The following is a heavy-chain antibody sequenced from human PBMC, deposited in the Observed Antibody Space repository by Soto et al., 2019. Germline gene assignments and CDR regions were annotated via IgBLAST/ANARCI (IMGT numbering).Heavy chain of an antibody. CDR1: RFTFSDYY. Sequence: QVQLVESGGGLVKPGGSLRLSCAASRFTFSDYYMSWIRQAPGKGLEWVSYISGSSSYTKYADSVKGRFTIPRDNARNSLYLQMNSLRVEDTAVYFCARRDRKYASSAYYDAFDIWGQGTMVTVSS. CDR3: ARRDRKYASSAYYDAFDI. CDR2: ISGSSSYT. J-gene: IGHJ3*02. V-gene: IGHV3-11*06. D-gene: IGHD3-16*01.